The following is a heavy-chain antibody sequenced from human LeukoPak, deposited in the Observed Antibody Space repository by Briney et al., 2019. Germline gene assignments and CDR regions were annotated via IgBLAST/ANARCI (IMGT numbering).Heavy chain of an antibody. CDR2: MTSSSSST. V-gene: IGHV3-23*01. CDR3: AKSMTGTINNWFDP. D-gene: IGHD1-1*01. Sequence: GGSLRLSCAASGFTFSSYAMSWVRQAPGKGLEWVSAMTSSSSSTQYADSVKGRFTISRDNSKNTLYLQMNGLRAEDTGVYYCAKSMTGTINNWFDPWGQGTLVTVSS. CDR1: GFTFSSYA. J-gene: IGHJ5*02.